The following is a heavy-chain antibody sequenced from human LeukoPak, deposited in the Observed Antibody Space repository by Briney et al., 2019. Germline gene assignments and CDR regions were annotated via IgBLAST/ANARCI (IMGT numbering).Heavy chain of an antibody. CDR1: GYTFTGYY. D-gene: IGHD2-15*01. CDR2: INPNSGGT. V-gene: IGHV1-2*02. J-gene: IGHJ4*02. Sequence: ASVKVSCKASGYTFTGYYMHWVRQAPGQGLEWMGWINPNSGGTNYAQKSQGRVTMTRDTSISTAYMELSRLRSDDTAVYYCARAPRGGGSPYYFDYWGQGTLVTVSS. CDR3: ARAPRGGGSPYYFDY.